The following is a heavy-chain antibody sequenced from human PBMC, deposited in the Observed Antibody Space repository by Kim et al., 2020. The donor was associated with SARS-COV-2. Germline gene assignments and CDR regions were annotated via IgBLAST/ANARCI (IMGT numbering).Heavy chain of an antibody. CDR2: IYPGDSDT. CDR1: GYSFTSYW. D-gene: IGHD1-26*01. V-gene: IGHV5-51*01. J-gene: IGHJ6*02. Sequence: GESLKISCKGSGYSFTSYWIGWVRQMPGKGLEWMGIIYPGDSDTRYSPSFQGQVTISADKSISTAYLQWSSLKASDTAMYYCARLIVGAVEGGNYYYYYGMDVWGQGTTVTVSS. CDR3: ARLIVGAVEGGNYYYYYGMDV.